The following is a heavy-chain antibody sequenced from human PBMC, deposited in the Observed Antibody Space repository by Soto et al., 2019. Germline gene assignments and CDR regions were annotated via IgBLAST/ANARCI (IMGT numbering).Heavy chain of an antibody. V-gene: IGHV3-33*01. CDR2: IWYDGSNT. Sequence: GGSLRLSCAASGFIFSSYGMHWVRQAPGKGLEWVAGIWYDGSNTFYSDAVKGRFSISRDNSKNTVDLQMNSLRAEDTAVYFCARDQTDSGGYSEYWGQGTLVT. CDR3: ARDQTDSGGYSEY. CDR1: GFIFSSYG. J-gene: IGHJ4*02. D-gene: IGHD3-22*01.